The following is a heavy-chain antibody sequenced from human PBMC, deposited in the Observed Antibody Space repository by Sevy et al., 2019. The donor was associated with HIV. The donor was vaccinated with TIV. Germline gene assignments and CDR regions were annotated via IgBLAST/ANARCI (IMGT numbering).Heavy chain of an antibody. J-gene: IGHJ4*02. CDR1: GFTFGDYC. V-gene: IGHV3-49*04. CDR3: TRWKAAQSIFDY. Sequence: CLRLSCTASGFTFGDYCMSCVRQAPGKGLEWVAFLKSDVYGGTVDHAASVRGRFVISRDDSKTIAYLQMNDLKTEDTGVYYCTRWKAAQSIFDYWGQGALVTVSS. D-gene: IGHD6-13*01. CDR2: LKSDVYGGTV.